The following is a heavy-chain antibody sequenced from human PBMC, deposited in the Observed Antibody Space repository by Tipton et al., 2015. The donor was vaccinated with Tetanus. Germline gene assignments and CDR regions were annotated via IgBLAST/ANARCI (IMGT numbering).Heavy chain of an antibody. D-gene: IGHD3-16*01. V-gene: IGHV4-39*01. CDR2: IYYSGST. J-gene: IGHJ6*02. CDR1: GGSISSSSYY. Sequence: TLSLTCTVSGGSISSSSYYWGWIRQPPGKGLEWIGSIYYSGSTYYNPSLKSRVTISVDTSKNQFSLKLSSVTAADTAVYYCARHGGRLAYYYYGMDVWGQGTTVTASS. CDR3: ARHGGRLAYYYYGMDV.